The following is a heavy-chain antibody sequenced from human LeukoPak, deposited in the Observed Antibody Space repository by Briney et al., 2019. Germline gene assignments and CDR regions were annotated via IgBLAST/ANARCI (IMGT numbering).Heavy chain of an antibody. CDR2: IYIVGST. D-gene: IGHD3-10*01. J-gene: IGHJ5*02. Sequence: PGGSLRLSCAASGFTVSSNYISGVRQAPGKGLEWVAVIYIVGSTYYADSGKGGCTISRDNSNNTLYIQMPSLRAEDTAVYFCASAQGTYYFWFDPWGQGTMVTVSS. V-gene: IGHV3-53*01. CDR1: GFTVSSNY. CDR3: ASAQGTYYFWFDP.